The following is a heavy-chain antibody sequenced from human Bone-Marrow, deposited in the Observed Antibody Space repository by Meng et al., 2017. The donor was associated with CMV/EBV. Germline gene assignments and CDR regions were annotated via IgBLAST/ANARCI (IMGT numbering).Heavy chain of an antibody. Sequence: GESLKISCAASGFTFDDYGMSWVRQAPGKGLEWVSGINWNGGSTGYADSVKGRFTISRDNAKNSLYLQMNSLRVEDTALYYCARRVGSYSLDYYGMDVWGQGTTVTVSS. CDR3: ARRVGSYSLDYYGMDV. CDR2: INWNGGST. J-gene: IGHJ6*02. D-gene: IGHD3-16*02. CDR1: GFTFDDYG. V-gene: IGHV3-20*04.